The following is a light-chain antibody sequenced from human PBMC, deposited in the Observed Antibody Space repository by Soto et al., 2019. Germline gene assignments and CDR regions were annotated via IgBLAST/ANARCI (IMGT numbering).Light chain of an antibody. Sequence: IVLTQSPATLSVSPGQRDTLSSRASENVGTNLAWYQQRPGQPPRLLIYGSSTRATGISATFSGSGSRTEFTLTISSLQSEDSAVYYCQQYNNWGLSFGGGTRVEIK. CDR1: ENVGTN. CDR2: GSS. V-gene: IGKV3D-15*01. CDR3: QQYNNWGLS. J-gene: IGKJ4*01.